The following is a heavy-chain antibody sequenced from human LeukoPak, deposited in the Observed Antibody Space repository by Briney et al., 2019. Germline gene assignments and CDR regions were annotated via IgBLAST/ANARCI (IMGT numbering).Heavy chain of an antibody. D-gene: IGHD6-13*01. CDR1: GGSISSGDYY. CDR2: IYYSGST. CDR3: ARASVSSSWYWFDP. V-gene: IGHV4-30-4*01. Sequence: PSETLSLTCTVSGGSISSGDYYWSWIRQPPGKGLEWIGYIYYSGSTYYNPSLKSRVTISVDTSKNQFSLKLSSVTAADTAVYYCARASVSSSWYWFDPWGQGTLVTVSS. J-gene: IGHJ5*02.